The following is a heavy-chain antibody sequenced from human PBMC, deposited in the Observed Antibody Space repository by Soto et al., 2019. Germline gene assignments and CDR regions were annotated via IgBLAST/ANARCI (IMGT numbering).Heavy chain of an antibody. CDR2: MNPNSGKT. CDR3: AADDYGDSYG. V-gene: IGHV1-8*01. D-gene: IGHD4-17*01. Sequence: QVQLVQSGAEVKKPGASVKVSCTASGYTFTSYDFNWVRQATGQGLEWMGWMNPNSGKTGYEQKFQGRITMAWDRSISTAYMELGSLRSEDTAVYYCAADDYGDSYGWGQGTLVTVSS. J-gene: IGHJ4*02. CDR1: GYTFTSYD.